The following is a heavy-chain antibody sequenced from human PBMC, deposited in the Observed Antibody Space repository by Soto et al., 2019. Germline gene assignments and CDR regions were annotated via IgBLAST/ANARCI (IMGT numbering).Heavy chain of an antibody. CDR3: ASPTYYYDSSGPETPPYYYGMDV. D-gene: IGHD3-22*01. CDR2: IYYSGST. CDR1: GGSISGSDY. V-gene: IGHV4-39*01. Sequence: SETLSLTCPVSGGSISGSDYWGWIRQPPGKGLEWIGSIYYSGSTYYNPSLKSRVTISVDTSKNQFSLKLSSVTAADTAVYYCASPTYYYDSSGPETPPYYYGMDVWGQGTTVTVSS. J-gene: IGHJ6*02.